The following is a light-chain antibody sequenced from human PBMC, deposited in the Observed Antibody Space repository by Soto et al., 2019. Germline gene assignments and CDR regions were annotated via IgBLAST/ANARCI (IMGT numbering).Light chain of an antibody. V-gene: IGKV1-5*03. Sequence: DIQMTQSPSTLSASIGDRVPITCRASQNIRSWLAWYQQKPGKAPRLLIYKASSLESGVPSRFSGSGAGTEFTLTISSLQPDDSATYYCQQYDSGSTFGGGTKVETK. CDR2: KAS. CDR3: QQYDSGST. CDR1: QNIRSW. J-gene: IGKJ4*02.